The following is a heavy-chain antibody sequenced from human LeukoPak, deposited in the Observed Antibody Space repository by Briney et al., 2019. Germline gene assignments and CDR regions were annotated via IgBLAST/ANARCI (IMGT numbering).Heavy chain of an antibody. D-gene: IGHD3-22*01. Sequence: PSETLSLTCAVYGGSFSGYYWSWIRQPPGKGLEWIGEINHSGSTNYNPSLKSRVTISVDTSKNQFSLKLSSVTAADTAVYYCARDLSYYDSSGYYGVDYWGQGTLVTVSS. J-gene: IGHJ4*02. V-gene: IGHV4-34*01. CDR3: ARDLSYYDSSGYYGVDY. CDR1: GGSFSGYY. CDR2: INHSGST.